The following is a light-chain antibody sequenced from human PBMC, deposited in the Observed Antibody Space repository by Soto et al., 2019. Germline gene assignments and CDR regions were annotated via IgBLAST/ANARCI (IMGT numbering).Light chain of an antibody. CDR1: SSDVGGYNY. J-gene: IGLJ2*01. V-gene: IGLV2-14*01. Sequence: QSALTQPASVSGSPGQSITISCTGTSSDVGGYNYVSWYQQHPGKAPKLMIYGVSYRPSGVSNRFSGSKSGNTASLTISGLQAEDEADDYCSSHTTHTPVVFGGGTKLTVL. CDR3: SSHTTHTPVV. CDR2: GVS.